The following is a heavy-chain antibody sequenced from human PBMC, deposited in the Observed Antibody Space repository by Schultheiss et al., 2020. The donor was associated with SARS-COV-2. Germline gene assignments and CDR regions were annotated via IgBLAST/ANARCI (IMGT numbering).Heavy chain of an antibody. J-gene: IGHJ1*01. CDR2: FYSSGST. V-gene: IGHV4-59*12. CDR3: TRGAPGY. Sequence: SETLSLTCTVSGGSISCYYWTWIRQPPRKRLEWIGSFYSSGSTNCNPSLKSRVTISVDTSKNQFSLKLNSVTAADTAVYYCTRGAPGYWGQGTLVTVSS. CDR1: GGSISCYY.